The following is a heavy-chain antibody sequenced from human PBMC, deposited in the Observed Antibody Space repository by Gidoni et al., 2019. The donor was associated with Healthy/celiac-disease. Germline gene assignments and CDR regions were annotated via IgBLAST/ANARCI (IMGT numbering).Heavy chain of an antibody. V-gene: IGHV1-24*01. CDR2: FDPEDGET. D-gene: IGHD4-17*01. Sequence: QVQLVQSGAEVKKPGASVKVSCKVSGYTLTALPMHWVRQAPGKGLEWMGGFDPEDGETIYAQKFQGRVTMTEDTSTDTAYVELSSLRSEDTAVYYCATGVYGDYKGAPGGMDVWGQGTTVTVSS. CDR1: GYTLTALP. CDR3: ATGVYGDYKGAPGGMDV. J-gene: IGHJ6*02.